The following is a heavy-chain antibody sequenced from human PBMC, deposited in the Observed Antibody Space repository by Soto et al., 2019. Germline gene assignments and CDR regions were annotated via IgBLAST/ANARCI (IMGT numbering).Heavy chain of an antibody. D-gene: IGHD5-12*01. V-gene: IGHV3-21*01. J-gene: IGHJ4*02. Sequence: EVQLVESGGGLVKPGGSLRLSCAASGFTFSSYSMNWVRQAPGKGLEWVSSISSSSSYIYYADSVKGRFTISRDNAKNSLYLQMNSLRAEDTAVYYCARQSRGYSGYDDYWGQGTLVTVSS. CDR1: GFTFSSYS. CDR3: ARQSRGYSGYDDY. CDR2: ISSSSSYI.